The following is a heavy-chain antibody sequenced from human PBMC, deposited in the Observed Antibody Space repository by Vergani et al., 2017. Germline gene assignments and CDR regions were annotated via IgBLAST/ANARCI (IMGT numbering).Heavy chain of an antibody. CDR3: ARVYGIAAD. D-gene: IGHD6-13*01. J-gene: IGHJ1*01. CDR1: GFTFSSYV. Sequence: EVQLLEFGGGLVQPGGTLRLSCLASGFTFSSYVMHWVRQGPGKALQYVSAISSNGDSTYYTDSVKGRFTISRDNSKNTLYLQLSSLRAEDTAVYYCARVYGIAADWGQGTLVTVSS. V-gene: IGHV3-64D*06. CDR2: ISSNGDST.